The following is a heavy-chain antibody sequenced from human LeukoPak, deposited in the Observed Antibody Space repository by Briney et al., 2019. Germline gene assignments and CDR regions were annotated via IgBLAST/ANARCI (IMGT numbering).Heavy chain of an antibody. CDR1: GFTFSSYW. CDR2: INSDGSST. V-gene: IGHV3-74*01. J-gene: IGHJ4*02. Sequence: GGSLRLSCAASGFTFSSYWMHWVRQAPGKGLVWVSRINSDGSSTSYADSVKGRFTISRDNAKNTLYLQMNSLRAEDTAVYYCARDKGEFYGGYGSDYWGQGTLVIVSS. CDR3: ARDKGEFYGGYGSDY. D-gene: IGHD5-12*01.